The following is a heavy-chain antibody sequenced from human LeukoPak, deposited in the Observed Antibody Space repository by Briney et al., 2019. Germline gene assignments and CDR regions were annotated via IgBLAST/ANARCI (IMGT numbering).Heavy chain of an antibody. V-gene: IGHV3-21*04. CDR1: GFTFSSYS. CDR3: AKSDSSGYYYDAFDI. D-gene: IGHD3-22*01. CDR2: ISSSSSYI. J-gene: IGHJ3*02. Sequence: GGSLRLSCAASGFTFSSYSMIWVRQAPGKGLEWVSSISSSSSYIYYADSVKGRFTISRDNAKNSLYLQMNSLRTEDTALYYCAKSDSSGYYYDAFDIWGQGTMVTVSS.